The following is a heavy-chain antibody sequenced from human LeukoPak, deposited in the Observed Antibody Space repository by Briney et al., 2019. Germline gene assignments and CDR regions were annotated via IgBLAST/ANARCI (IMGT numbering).Heavy chain of an antibody. CDR3: AKGSDYDSSGYPDY. V-gene: IGHV3-9*01. D-gene: IGHD3-22*01. CDR1: GFTFDDYA. CDR2: ISWNSGSI. Sequence: PGGSLRLSCAASGFTFDDYAMHWVRQAPGKGLEWVSGISWNSGSIGYADSVKGRFTISRDNAKNSLYLQMNSLRAEDTALYYCAKGSDYDSSGYPDYWGQGTLVTVSS. J-gene: IGHJ4*02.